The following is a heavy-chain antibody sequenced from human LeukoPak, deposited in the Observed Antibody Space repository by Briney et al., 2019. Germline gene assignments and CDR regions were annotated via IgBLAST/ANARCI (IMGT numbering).Heavy chain of an antibody. CDR1: GFTFSSYS. D-gene: IGHD3-10*02. CDR3: AELGITMIGGV. Sequence: GGSLRLSCAASGFTFSSYSMDWVRQAPGKGLEWVSCISSSSTYIYYADSVKGRFTISRDNAKNSLYLQMNSLRAEDTAVYYCAELGITMIGGVWGKGTTVTISS. V-gene: IGHV3-21*01. J-gene: IGHJ6*04. CDR2: ISSSSTYI.